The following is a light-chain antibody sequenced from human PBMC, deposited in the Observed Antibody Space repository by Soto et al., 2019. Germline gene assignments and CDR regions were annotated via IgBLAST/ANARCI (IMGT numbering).Light chain of an antibody. V-gene: IGLV6-57*04. J-gene: IGLJ2*01. CDR3: QSYDSSFVL. CDR1: SGGIASNY. Sequence: NFMLTQPHSVSESPGETVTISCTRTSGGIASNYVQWYQQRPGSAPTIVIYEHNQRPSEVPDRFSGSTDGSSNSASLTISGLQTEDEADYYCQSYDSSFVLFGGGTKLTVL. CDR2: EHN.